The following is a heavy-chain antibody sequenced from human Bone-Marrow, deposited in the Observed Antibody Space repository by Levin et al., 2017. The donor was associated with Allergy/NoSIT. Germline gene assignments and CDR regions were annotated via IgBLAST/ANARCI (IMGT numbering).Heavy chain of an antibody. CDR1: GGSISSSSYY. CDR2: IYYSGST. J-gene: IGHJ5*02. D-gene: IGHD2-15*01. CDR3: ARDDCSGGSCYRYNWFDP. V-gene: IGHV4-39*07. Sequence: SETLSLTCTVSGGSISSSSYYWGWIRQPPGKGLEWIGSIYYSGSTYYNPSLKSRVTISVDTSKNQFSLKLSSVTAADTAVYYCARDDCSGGSCYRYNWFDPWGQGTLVTVSS.